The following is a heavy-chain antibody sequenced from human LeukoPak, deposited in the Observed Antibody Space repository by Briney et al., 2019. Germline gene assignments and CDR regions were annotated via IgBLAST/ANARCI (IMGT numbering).Heavy chain of an antibody. D-gene: IGHD2-15*01. J-gene: IGHJ4*01. CDR3: ARHEVGYCSGGSCPYYFDY. CDR1: GGSISGYY. V-gene: IGHV4-59*08. Sequence: SETLSLTCSVSGGSISGYYWSWIRQPPGKGLEWIAYMEYSGSTRYNPSLQSRVTISVDTSKNQFFLKLSSVTVADAAVYYCARHEVGYCSGGSCPYYFDYWGHGTPVPVSS. CDR2: MEYSGST.